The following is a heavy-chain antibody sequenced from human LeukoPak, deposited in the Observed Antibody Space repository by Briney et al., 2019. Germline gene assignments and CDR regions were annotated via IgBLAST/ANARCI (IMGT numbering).Heavy chain of an antibody. Sequence: GGSLRLSCAASGFTFSSYSMNWVRQAPGKGLEWVSSISSSSSYIYYADSVKGLFTISRDNAKNSLYLQMNSLRAEDTAVYYCARAAIHNIVVVPAAILRPTGNWFDPWGQGTLVTVSS. CDR2: ISSSSSYI. V-gene: IGHV3-21*01. D-gene: IGHD2-2*01. CDR3: ARAAIHNIVVVPAAILRPTGNWFDP. CDR1: GFTFSSYS. J-gene: IGHJ5*02.